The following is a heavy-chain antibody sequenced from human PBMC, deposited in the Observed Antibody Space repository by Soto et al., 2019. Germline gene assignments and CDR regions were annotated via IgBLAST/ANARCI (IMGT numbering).Heavy chain of an antibody. CDR2: IRSKANNYAT. J-gene: IGHJ4*02. D-gene: IGHD3-22*01. CDR1: GFTFSDSA. CDR3: TSFRGSYHDSSGYYLSK. V-gene: IGHV3-73*01. Sequence: PGGSLRLSCAASGFTFSDSAMHWARQASGKGLEWVGRIRSKANNYATAYAASVKGRFTISRDDSKNTAYLQMNSLKSEDTAVYYCTSFRGSYHDSSGYYLSKWGRGTLVTVSS.